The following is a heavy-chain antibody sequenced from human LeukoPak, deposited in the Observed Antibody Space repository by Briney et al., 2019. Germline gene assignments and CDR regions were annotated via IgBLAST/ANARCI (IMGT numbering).Heavy chain of an antibody. CDR2: IYYSGST. CDR3: ARLVVVPAGSWFDP. CDR1: GGPISSSSYY. D-gene: IGHD3-22*01. J-gene: IGHJ5*02. Sequence: SETLSLTCTVSGGPISSSSYYWGWIRQPPGKGLEWIGSIYYSGSTYYNPSLKSRVTISVDTSKNQFSLKLSSVTAADTAVYYCARLVVVPAGSWFDPWGQGTLVTVSS. V-gene: IGHV4-39*01.